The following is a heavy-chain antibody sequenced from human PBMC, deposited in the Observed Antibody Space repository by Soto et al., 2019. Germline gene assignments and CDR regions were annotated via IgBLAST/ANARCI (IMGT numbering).Heavy chain of an antibody. CDR2: ISAYNGNT. V-gene: IGHV1-18*01. CDR3: ARRYCSSTSCYMFYYYGMDV. D-gene: IGHD2-2*02. J-gene: IGHJ6*02. Sequence: QVQLVQSGAEVKKPGASVKVSCKASGYTFTRYGISWVRQAPGQGLEWMGWISAYNGNTNYAQKLQGRVTMTTDTSTSTAYMELRSLRSDDTAVYYCARRYCSSTSCYMFYYYGMDVWGQGTTVTVSS. CDR1: GYTFTRYG.